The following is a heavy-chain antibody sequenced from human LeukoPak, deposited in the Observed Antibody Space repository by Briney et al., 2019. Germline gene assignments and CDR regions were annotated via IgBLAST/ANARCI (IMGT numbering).Heavy chain of an antibody. CDR2: IYHGGST. V-gene: IGHV4-4*02. CDR3: AKGEDYGSGTVHFGS. J-gene: IGHJ4*02. Sequence: SETLSLTCAVSGGSISSNNWWSWVRQPPGKGLEWIGEIYHGGSTNYNPSLKSRIAMSVDRSRNQFSLQLSSVTAADTAVYYCAKGEDYGSGTVHFGSWGQGTLVTVSS. CDR1: GGSISSNNW. D-gene: IGHD3-10*01.